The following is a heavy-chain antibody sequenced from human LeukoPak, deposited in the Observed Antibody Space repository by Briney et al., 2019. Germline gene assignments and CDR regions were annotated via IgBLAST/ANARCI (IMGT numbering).Heavy chain of an antibody. CDR1: GGTFSSYA. CDR3: ARGKQGTTGTTSPFDY. J-gene: IGHJ4*02. Sequence: SVKVSCKASGGTFSSYAISWVRQAPGQGLEWMGGIIPIFGTANYAQKFQGRVTITTDESTSTAYMELSSLRSEDTAVYYCARGKQGTTGTTSPFDYWGQGTLVTVSS. D-gene: IGHD1-1*01. CDR2: IIPIFGTA. V-gene: IGHV1-69*05.